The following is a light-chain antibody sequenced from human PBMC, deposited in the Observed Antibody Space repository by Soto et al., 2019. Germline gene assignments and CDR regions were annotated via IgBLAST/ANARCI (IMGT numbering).Light chain of an antibody. J-gene: IGLJ1*01. Sequence: QSALTQPASVSGSPGQSITISCTGTSSDVGGYNYVSWHQQHPGKAPKLMIYEVSNRPSGVSNRFSGSKSGNTASLTISGLQAADEADYYCSSYTSSSPLYVFGTGTKLTVL. CDR2: EVS. CDR1: SSDVGGYNY. V-gene: IGLV2-14*01. CDR3: SSYTSSSPLYV.